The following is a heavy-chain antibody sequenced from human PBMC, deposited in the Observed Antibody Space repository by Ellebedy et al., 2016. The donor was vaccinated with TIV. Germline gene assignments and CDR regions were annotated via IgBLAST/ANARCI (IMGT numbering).Heavy chain of an antibody. CDR1: GYTFTDSH. Sequence: AASVKVSCKASGYTFTDSHIHWVRQAPGQGLEYMGWVNPNTGATNYAQEFRGRVTLTTDTSMTTAYMELRMLKSDDTATYYCARGHCFGASCNFSEQNGLGVWGQGTMVTVSS. CDR3: ARGHCFGASCNFSEQNGLGV. J-gene: IGHJ6*02. V-gene: IGHV1-2*02. CDR2: VNPNTGAT. D-gene: IGHD2-15*01.